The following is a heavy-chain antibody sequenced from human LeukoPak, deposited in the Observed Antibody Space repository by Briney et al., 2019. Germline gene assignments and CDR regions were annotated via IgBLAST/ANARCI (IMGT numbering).Heavy chain of an antibody. Sequence: GGSLRLSCAASGFTFGRHAMNSVRQAPRNGLEWVSAIRFSGESTYYADSVKGRFTISRDNSKNPLYLQMDSLRAEDTAVYDCAKDVGTSGNYSPSDYWGQGTLVTVSS. D-gene: IGHD3-10*01. CDR3: AKDVGTSGNYSPSDY. V-gene: IGHV3-23*01. CDR2: IRFSGEST. CDR1: GFTFGRHA. J-gene: IGHJ4*02.